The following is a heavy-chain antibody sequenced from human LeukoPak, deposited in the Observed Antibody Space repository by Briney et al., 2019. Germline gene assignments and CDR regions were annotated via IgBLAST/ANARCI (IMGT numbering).Heavy chain of an antibody. Sequence: PSETLSLTCTVSGGSITSGGYYWSWIRQHPGEGLEWIGYIYYSGTTYYNPSLKSRVTISVDTSKNQFSLKLTSVTAADTAVYYCARDKRLTVRGVITSRVWFDPWGQGTLVTVSS. CDR3: ARDKRLTVRGVITSRVWFDP. CDR1: GGSITSGGYY. D-gene: IGHD3-10*01. V-gene: IGHV4-31*03. CDR2: IYYSGTT. J-gene: IGHJ5*02.